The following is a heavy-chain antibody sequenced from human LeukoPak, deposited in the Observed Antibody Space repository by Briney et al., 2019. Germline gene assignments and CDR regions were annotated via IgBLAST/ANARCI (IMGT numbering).Heavy chain of an antibody. CDR3: ARTSPYFYGMDV. CDR1: GVTFSSYW. CDR2: IKQDGSEK. V-gene: IGHV3-7*03. Sequence: GGSLRLSCAASGVTFSSYWMSWVRQAPGEGLEWVANIKQDGSEKYYVDSVEGRFTISRDNAKNSLFLQLNSLRVEDTAVYYCARTSPYFYGMDVWGQGTTVTVSS. J-gene: IGHJ6*02.